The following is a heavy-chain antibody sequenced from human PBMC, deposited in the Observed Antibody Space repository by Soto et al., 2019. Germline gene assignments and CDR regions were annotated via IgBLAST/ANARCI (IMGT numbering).Heavy chain of an antibody. CDR3: AKKLRSSIKTHMDV. V-gene: IGHV3-23*01. CDR1: GLTFSSYA. Sequence: GGSLRLSCAASGLTFSSYAMSWVRQAPGKGLEWVSAISGSGGSTYYADSVKGRFTISRDNSKNTLYLQMNSLRAEDTAVYYCAKKLRSSIKTHMDVWGQGTTVTVSS. J-gene: IGHJ6*02. D-gene: IGHD2-21*01. CDR2: ISGSGGST.